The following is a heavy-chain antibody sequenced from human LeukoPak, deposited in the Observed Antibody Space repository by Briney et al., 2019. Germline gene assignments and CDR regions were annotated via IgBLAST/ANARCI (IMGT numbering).Heavy chain of an antibody. D-gene: IGHD3-3*01. V-gene: IGHV1-69*04. CDR1: GGTFSSYA. J-gene: IGHJ3*02. Sequence: ASVKVSCKASGGTFSSYAISWVRQAPGQGLEWMGRIIPIFGIANYAQKFQGRVTITADKSTSTAYMELSSLRSEDTAAYYCARDPPTSYYDFWSGYYSDAFDIWGQGTMVTVSS. CDR3: ARDPPTSYYDFWSGYYSDAFDI. CDR2: IIPIFGIA.